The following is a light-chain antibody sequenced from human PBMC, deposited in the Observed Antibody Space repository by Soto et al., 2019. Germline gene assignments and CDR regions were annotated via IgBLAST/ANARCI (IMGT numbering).Light chain of an antibody. Sequence: EIVLTQSPGTLSLSSGEGATLSCRASQSVADSNLAWYQHKPGQPPRLLIYGASSRATGIPDRFSGSGSGTDFTLTINRLEPEDFAVYYCQQYGGSPWTVGQGTKVDSK. CDR3: QQYGGSPWT. V-gene: IGKV3-20*01. CDR2: GAS. J-gene: IGKJ1*01. CDR1: QSVADSN.